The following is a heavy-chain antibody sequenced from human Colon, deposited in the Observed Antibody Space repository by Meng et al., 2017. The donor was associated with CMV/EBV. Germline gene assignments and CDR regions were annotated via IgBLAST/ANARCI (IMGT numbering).Heavy chain of an antibody. D-gene: IGHD3-10*01. CDR3: ARNARGSGY. CDR2: IKQDGSEK. Sequence: GSLKISCAASGFTFSTYWMTWVRQAPGKGLEWVANIKQDGSEKYYVDSVKGRFTISRDNAKNSLFLQMNSLRAEDTAMYYCARNARGSGYWGQGTLVTVSS. J-gene: IGHJ4*02. V-gene: IGHV3-7*01. CDR1: GFTFSTYW.